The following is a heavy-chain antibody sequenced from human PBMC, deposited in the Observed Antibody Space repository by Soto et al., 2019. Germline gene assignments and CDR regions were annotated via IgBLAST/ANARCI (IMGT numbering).Heavy chain of an antibody. CDR2: ISCDGNTQ. CDR1: GFIFSGYA. Sequence: QVQLVESGGGVVQPGGSLRLSCAASGFIFSGYAMHWVRQAPGKGLEWVAVISCDGNTQSYADSVKGRFTVSRDNSNHILYVEMNNLREEYTAMYYCVKGTNAYEINFWGQGTLVTVS. CDR3: VKGTNAYEINF. J-gene: IGHJ4*02. D-gene: IGHD3-9*01. V-gene: IGHV3-30-3*01.